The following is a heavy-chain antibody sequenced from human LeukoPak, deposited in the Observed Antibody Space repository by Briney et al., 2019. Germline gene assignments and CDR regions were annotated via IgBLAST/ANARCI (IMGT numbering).Heavy chain of an antibody. CDR2: IHDSGST. CDR3: ARHLYAGSYPLDH. Sequence: SETLSLTCTVSGGSIRCYYWSWIRQPPGKGLEWIAHIHDSGSTSYNPSLKSRLTMSVDTSKHQFSLRLSSVTAADTAVYYCARHLYAGSYPLDHWGQGTLVTVSS. CDR1: GGSIRCYY. D-gene: IGHD1-26*01. J-gene: IGHJ4*02. V-gene: IGHV4-59*08.